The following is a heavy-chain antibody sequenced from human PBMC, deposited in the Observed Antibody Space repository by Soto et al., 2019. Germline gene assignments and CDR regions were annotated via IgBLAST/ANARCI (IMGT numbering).Heavy chain of an antibody. V-gene: IGHV6-1*01. CDR1: GDSVSSNSTA. CDR3: AGNYYASGSYYSSFDY. J-gene: IGHJ4*02. Sequence: QVPLQQSGPGLVKPSQTLSLTCAISGDSVSSNSTAWNWIRQSPSRGLDWLGRTYYNSKWYTDYAVSVISRMTINADTSKNPFSLNLNSVTPEDTALSSCAGNYYASGSYYSSFDYWGQGTLVTVSS. CDR2: TYYNSKWYT. D-gene: IGHD3-10*01.